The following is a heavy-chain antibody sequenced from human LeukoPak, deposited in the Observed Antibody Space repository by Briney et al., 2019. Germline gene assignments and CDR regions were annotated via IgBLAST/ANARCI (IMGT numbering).Heavy chain of an antibody. D-gene: IGHD3-22*01. CDR2: ISGSGSYT. Sequence: ETLSLTCAVYGGSFSGYYWSWVRQAPGKGLEWVSAISGSGSYTDYADSVKGRFTISKDNSKNTLYMRMSSLRAEDTALYYCAKRRYDSSGHFDSWGQGTLVTVSS. CDR1: GGSFSGYY. J-gene: IGHJ4*02. CDR3: AKRRYDSSGHFDS. V-gene: IGHV3-23*01.